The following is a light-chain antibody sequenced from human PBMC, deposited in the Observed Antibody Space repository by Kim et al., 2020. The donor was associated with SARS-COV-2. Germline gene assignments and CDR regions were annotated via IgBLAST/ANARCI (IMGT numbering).Light chain of an antibody. CDR2: GTS. V-gene: IGKV3-20*01. CDR1: QTIDSAF. Sequence: EIVLTQSPGTLSLSPGERASLSCRASQTIDSAFLAWFQQKPGQAPRLLIYGTSTRATGIPDRFSGSGSGTDFTLTISRLEPEDFVVYYCQHYGSSPWTFGQGTKVDIK. CDR3: QHYGSSPWT. J-gene: IGKJ1*01.